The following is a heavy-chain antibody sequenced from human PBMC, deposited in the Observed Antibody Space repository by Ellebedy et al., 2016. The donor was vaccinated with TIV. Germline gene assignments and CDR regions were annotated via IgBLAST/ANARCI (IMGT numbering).Heavy chain of an antibody. V-gene: IGHV3-30*04. CDR1: GFLLSNSA. CDR3: ARAWEKWELNY. CDR2: ISYDGSNK. J-gene: IGHJ4*02. D-gene: IGHD1-26*01. Sequence: GGSLRLSCAASGFLLSNSAVFWVRQAPGKGLAWVAVISYDGSNKDYADSVKGRFTVSRDGSKNTLYLEMNSLRLDDTAVYYCARAWEKWELNYWGQGALVTVSS.